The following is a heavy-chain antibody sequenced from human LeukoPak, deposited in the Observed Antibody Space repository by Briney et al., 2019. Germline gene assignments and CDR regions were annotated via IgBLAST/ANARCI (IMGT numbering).Heavy chain of an antibody. D-gene: IGHD5-18*01. Sequence: SETLSLTCTVSGYSISSGYYWGWIRQPPGKGLEWIGNIFRSGNTQYSPSLKSRVTISVDTSKNQFSLKLSSVTAADTAVYYCARSHENENNYGLTPGFDYWAREPWSPSP. CDR3: ARSHENENNYGLTPGFDY. V-gene: IGHV4-38-2*02. CDR2: IFRSGNT. J-gene: IGHJ4*02. CDR1: GYSISSGYY.